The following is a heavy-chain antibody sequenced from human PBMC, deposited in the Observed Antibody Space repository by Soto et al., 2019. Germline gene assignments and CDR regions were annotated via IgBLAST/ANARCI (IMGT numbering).Heavy chain of an antibody. CDR3: ARDSLYCSGGSCYSVGPNFDY. CDR2: ISAYNGNP. V-gene: IGHV1-18*01. Sequence: QVQLVQSGAEVKKPGASVKVSCKASGYTFTSYGISWVRQAPGQGLEWMGWISAYNGNPNHAQKLQGRVTMTTDTSTTTASMELRSLRSDDTAVYYCARDSLYCSGGSCYSVGPNFDYWGQGTLVTVSS. J-gene: IGHJ4*02. D-gene: IGHD2-15*01. CDR1: GYTFTSYG.